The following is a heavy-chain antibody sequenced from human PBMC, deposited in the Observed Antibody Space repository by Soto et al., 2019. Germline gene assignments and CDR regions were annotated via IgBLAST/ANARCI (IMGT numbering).Heavy chain of an antibody. J-gene: IGHJ4*02. CDR2: IKQDGSEK. D-gene: IGHD6-13*01. CDR1: GFTFTSYW. CDR3: ARGVIYSTTWYENY. Sequence: GSLRLSCAASGFTFTSYWMSWVRQAPGKGLEWVANIKQDGSEKYYVDSVKGRFTISRDNAKNSLYLQMNSLRAEDTAVYYCARGVIYSTTWYENYWCQGILVTVSS. V-gene: IGHV3-7*01.